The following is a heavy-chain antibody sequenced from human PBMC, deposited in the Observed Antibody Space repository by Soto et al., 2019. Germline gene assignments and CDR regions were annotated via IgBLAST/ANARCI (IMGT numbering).Heavy chain of an antibody. CDR1: GDSLSTYY. J-gene: IGHJ4*02. Sequence: QVQLQESGPGLVRPSETLSLTCTVSGDSLSTYYWSWIWQPAGERLEWIGRIHDTGRTNYNPSLKSRVTMSVDTSKNQFSLRVNSVTAADTAVYYCARESVSGTYRFDSWGQGTLVTVSS. D-gene: IGHD3-16*02. V-gene: IGHV4-4*07. CDR2: IHDTGRT. CDR3: ARESVSGTYRFDS.